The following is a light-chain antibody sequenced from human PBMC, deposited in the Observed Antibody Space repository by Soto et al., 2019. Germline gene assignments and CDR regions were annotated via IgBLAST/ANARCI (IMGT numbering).Light chain of an antibody. CDR1: QSV. CDR3: LQYHNLWA. V-gene: IGKV3-15*01. J-gene: IGKJ1*01. CDR2: RAS. Sequence: VLTQSPATLSLSTGERAILSCRASQSVAWYQHRPGQAPRLLIYRASTRATGVPARFSGSGSGTEFTLTISGLQSEDFTVYSCLQYHNLWAFGQGTKVDI.